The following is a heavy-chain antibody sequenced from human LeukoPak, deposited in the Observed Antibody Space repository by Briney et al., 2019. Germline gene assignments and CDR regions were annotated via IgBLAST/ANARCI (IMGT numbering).Heavy chain of an antibody. V-gene: IGHV4-59*01. J-gene: IGHJ6*02. CDR2: IYYSGST. CDR3: ARAPHYCSSTSFYYGMDV. D-gene: IGHD2-2*01. CDR1: GGSLSGYY. Sequence: SETLSLTCTVSGGSLSGYYWSWIRQPPGKGLEWIGHIYYSGSTNYNPSLKSRVTISVDTSKTLFSLKLSSVTAADTAVYYCARAPHYCSSTSFYYGMDVWGQGTTVTVSS.